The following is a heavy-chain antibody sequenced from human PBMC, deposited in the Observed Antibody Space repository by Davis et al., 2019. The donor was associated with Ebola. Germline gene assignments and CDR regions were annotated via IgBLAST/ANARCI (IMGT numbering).Heavy chain of an antibody. Sequence: SVKVSCKASGGTFSSYAISWVRQAPGQGLEWMGGIIPIFGTANYAQKFQGRVTITADESTSTAYMELSSLRSEDTAVYYCAREGIWSDPQGHFDYWGQGTLVTVSS. J-gene: IGHJ4*02. V-gene: IGHV1-69*13. CDR2: IIPIFGTA. CDR3: AREGIWSDPQGHFDY. D-gene: IGHD3-3*01. CDR1: GGTFSSYA.